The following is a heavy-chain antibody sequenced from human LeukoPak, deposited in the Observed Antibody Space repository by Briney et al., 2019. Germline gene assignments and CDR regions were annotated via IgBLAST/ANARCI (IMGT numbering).Heavy chain of an antibody. CDR3: ARAQTTLQQLAYFDY. CDR1: GYTFTTYY. Sequence: SVKVSCKASGYTFTTYYLHWVRQAPGQGLEWIGIANYAQKFQGRVTITADKSTSTAYMELSSLRSEDTAVYYCARAQTTLQQLAYFDYWGQGTLVTVSS. D-gene: IGHD6-13*01. J-gene: IGHJ4*02. CDR2: A. V-gene: IGHV1-69*10.